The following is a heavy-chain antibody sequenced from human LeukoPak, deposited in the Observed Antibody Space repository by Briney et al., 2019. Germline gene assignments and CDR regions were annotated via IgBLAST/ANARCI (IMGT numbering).Heavy chain of an antibody. CDR1: GGSISSSSYY. Sequence: SETLSLTCTVSGGSISSSSYYWGWIRQPPGKGLEWIGSIYYSGSTYYNPSLKSRVTIYVDTSKNLFSLKVSSVTAADTAVYYCARPNNWNPEGFDLWGRGTLVTVSS. CDR3: ARPNNWNPEGFDL. J-gene: IGHJ5*02. V-gene: IGHV4-39*01. D-gene: IGHD1-20*01. CDR2: IYYSGST.